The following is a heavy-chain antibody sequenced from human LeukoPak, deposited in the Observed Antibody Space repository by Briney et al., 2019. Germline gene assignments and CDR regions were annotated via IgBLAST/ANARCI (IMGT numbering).Heavy chain of an antibody. V-gene: IGHV4-31*03. CDR1: GGSISIGGYY. D-gene: IGHD3-22*01. Sequence: SETLSLTCTVSGGSISIGGYYWSWIRQHPGKGLEWIGYIYYSGSTYYSPSLKSRVAISVDTSKNQFSLKLSFVTAADTAVYYCARENYYNSRGHTLRYFDLWGRGTLVTVSS. J-gene: IGHJ2*01. CDR2: IYYSGST. CDR3: ARENYYNSRGHTLRYFDL.